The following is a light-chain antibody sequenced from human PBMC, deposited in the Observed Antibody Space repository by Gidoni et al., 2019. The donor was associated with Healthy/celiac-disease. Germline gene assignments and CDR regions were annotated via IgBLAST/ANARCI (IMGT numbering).Light chain of an antibody. V-gene: IGKV3-15*01. Sequence: EIVMTQSPDTLYVSPGERATLSCRASQSISSNLAWYQQKPGQAPRLLMHGAFNRATGIPARFSGSGSGTEFTLTISSLQSEDFAVYYCQQYNNWPPVTFGQGTRLEIK. J-gene: IGKJ5*01. CDR3: QQYNNWPPVT. CDR2: GAF. CDR1: QSISSN.